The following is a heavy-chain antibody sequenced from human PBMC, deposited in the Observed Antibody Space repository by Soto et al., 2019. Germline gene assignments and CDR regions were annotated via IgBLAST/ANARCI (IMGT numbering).Heavy chain of an antibody. Sequence: EVQLVESGGGLVRPGGSLRLSCAASGFTFSGYEMNWVRQAPGKGLEWVSYISGSGSTIYYADSVKGQFTISRDNAKDSLYLQMNSLRAEDTAVYYCAREVVVFGVIIPTPMDVWGQGTTVTVSS. CDR1: GFTFSGYE. V-gene: IGHV3-48*03. D-gene: IGHD3-22*01. J-gene: IGHJ6*02. CDR3: AREVVVFGVIIPTPMDV. CDR2: ISGSGSTI.